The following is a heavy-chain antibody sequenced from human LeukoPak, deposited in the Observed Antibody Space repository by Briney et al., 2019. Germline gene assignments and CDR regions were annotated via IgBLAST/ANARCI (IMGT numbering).Heavy chain of an antibody. D-gene: IGHD4-17*01. Sequence: PGGSLRLSCAASGFTFSRYWMYWVRQAPGKGLVWVSRTNGDGSSTTYADSVKGRFSISRVNAKNTLYLQMNSLRAEDTAVYFCAREQYGDYVSDYYYYGMDVWGKGPRSPSPQ. CDR3: AREQYGDYVSDYYYYGMDV. CDR1: GFTFSRYW. J-gene: IGHJ6*04. CDR2: TNGDGSST. V-gene: IGHV3-74*01.